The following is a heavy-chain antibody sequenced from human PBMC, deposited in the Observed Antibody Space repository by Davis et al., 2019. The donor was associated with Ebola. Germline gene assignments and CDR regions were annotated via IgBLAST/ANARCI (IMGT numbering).Heavy chain of an antibody. CDR2: INHSGST. CDR1: GGSFSGYY. D-gene: IGHD4-23*01. V-gene: IGHV4-34*01. J-gene: IGHJ3*02. CDR3: ARGRLRWSRPYAFDI. Sequence: MPSETLSLTCAVYGGSFSGYYWSWIRQPPGKGLEWIGEINHSGSTNYNPSLKSRVTISLDTSKNQFSLKLSSVTAADTAVYYCARGRLRWSRPYAFDIWGQGTMVTVSS.